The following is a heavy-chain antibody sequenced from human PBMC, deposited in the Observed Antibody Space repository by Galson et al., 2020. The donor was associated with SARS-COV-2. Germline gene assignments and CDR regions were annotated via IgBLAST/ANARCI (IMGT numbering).Heavy chain of an antibody. CDR1: GFTFSSYA. CDR3: AKDLGYDFWGCYRYYYYYGMDV. J-gene: IGHJ6*02. CDR2: ISGSGGST. D-gene: IGHD3-3*01. Sequence: GESLKISCAASGFTFSSYAMSWVRQAPGNGLEWVSAISGSGGSTYYADSVKRRFTISRDNSKNTLYLQMNSLRDEDTAVYYCAKDLGYDFWGCYRYYYYYGMDVWGQGTTVTVSS. V-gene: IGHV3-23*01.